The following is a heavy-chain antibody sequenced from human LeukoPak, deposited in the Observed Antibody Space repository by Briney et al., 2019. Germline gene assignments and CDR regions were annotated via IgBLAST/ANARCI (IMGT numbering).Heavy chain of an antibody. CDR1: EFTLTSYE. CDR3: ARYFGYCSGGSCYGYYYGMDV. J-gene: IGHJ6*02. D-gene: IGHD2-15*01. V-gene: IGHV3-48*03. CDR2: ISSSGNTI. Sequence: GGSLRLSCAASEFTLTSYELNWVRQAPGKGLEWVSDISSSGNTISYADSVKGRFTISRDNAKNSLYLQMNSLRAEDTAVYYCARYFGYCSGGSCYGYYYGMDVWGQGTTVTVSS.